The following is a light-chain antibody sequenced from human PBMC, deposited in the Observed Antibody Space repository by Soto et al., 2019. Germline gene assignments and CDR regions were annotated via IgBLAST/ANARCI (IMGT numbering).Light chain of an antibody. V-gene: IGLV2-23*01. CDR1: SSDVGSYSL. CDR3: CSYAGSSSLV. Sequence: QSVLTQPASVSGSPGQSITISCTGTSSDVGSYSLISWYQQQPGKAPKLVIYGASERPSGVSDRLSGSKSGNTASLTISGLQPEDEADYYCCSYAGSSSLVFGTGTKVTVL. CDR2: GAS. J-gene: IGLJ1*01.